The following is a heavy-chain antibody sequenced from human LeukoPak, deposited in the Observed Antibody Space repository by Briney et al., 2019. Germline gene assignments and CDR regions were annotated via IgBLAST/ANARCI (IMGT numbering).Heavy chain of an antibody. CDR3: ARGEMATIEDAFDI. J-gene: IGHJ3*02. CDR2: INHSGST. V-gene: IGHV4-34*01. Sequence: SETLSLTCAVYGGSFSGYYWSWIRQPPGKGLERIGEINHSGSTNYNPSLKSRVTISVDTSKNQFSLNLSSVTAADTAVYYCARGEMATIEDAFDIWGQGTMVTVSS. D-gene: IGHD5-24*01. CDR1: GGSFSGYY.